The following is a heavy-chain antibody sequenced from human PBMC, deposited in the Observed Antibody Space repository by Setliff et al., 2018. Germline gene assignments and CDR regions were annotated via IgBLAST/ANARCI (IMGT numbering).Heavy chain of an antibody. J-gene: IGHJ4*02. CDR2: IGAYTGNT. CDR1: GYIFAGYY. CDR3: ARDRKSSPEHYYFDY. V-gene: IGHV1-18*04. Sequence: ASVKVSCKASGYIFAGYYMHWVRQAPGQGLEWMGWIGAYTGNTNYAQKFQGRVTMTTDTSTSTAYMELGSLTSDDTAVYYCARDRKSSPEHYYFDYWGQGTLVTVS.